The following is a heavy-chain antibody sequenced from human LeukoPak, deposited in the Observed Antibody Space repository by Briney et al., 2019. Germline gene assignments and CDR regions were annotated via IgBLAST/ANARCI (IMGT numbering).Heavy chain of an antibody. Sequence: PSETLSLTCTVSGGSISSYYWSWIRQPPGKGLEWIGYTYYSGSTNYNPSLKSRVTISVDTSKNQFSLKLSSVTAADTAVYYCARDYGSGAFDIWGQGTMVTVSS. CDR1: GGSISSYY. CDR2: TYYSGST. V-gene: IGHV4-59*01. J-gene: IGHJ3*02. CDR3: ARDYGSGAFDI. D-gene: IGHD3-10*01.